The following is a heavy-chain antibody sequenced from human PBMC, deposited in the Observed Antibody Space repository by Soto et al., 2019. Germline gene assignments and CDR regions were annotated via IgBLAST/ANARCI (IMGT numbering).Heavy chain of an antibody. CDR2: ISAYNGNT. D-gene: IGHD6-19*01. CDR1: GYTFTSYG. V-gene: IGHV1-18*01. J-gene: IGHJ6*02. Sequence: ASVKVSCKASGYTFTSYGISWVRQAPGQGLEWMGWISAYNGNTNYAQKLQGRVTMTTDTSTSTAYMELRSLRSEDTAVYYCAGSSGWSGYGMDVWGQGTTVTVSS. CDR3: AGSSGWSGYGMDV.